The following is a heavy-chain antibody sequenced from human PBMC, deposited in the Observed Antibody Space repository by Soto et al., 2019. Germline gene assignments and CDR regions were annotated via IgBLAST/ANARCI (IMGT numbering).Heavy chain of an antibody. CDR1: GYTFTSYA. CDR2: INAGNGNT. V-gene: IGHV1-3*01. CDR3: ARDINNVLLWFGDTRGWFAP. J-gene: IGHJ5*02. Sequence: QVQLVQSGAEVKKPGASVKVSCKASGYTFTSYAMHWVRQAPGQRLEWMGWINAGNGNTKYSQKFQGRVTITRDTSASTAYMELSSLRSEDTAVYYCARDINNVLLWFGDTRGWFAPWGQGTLVTVSS. D-gene: IGHD3-10*01.